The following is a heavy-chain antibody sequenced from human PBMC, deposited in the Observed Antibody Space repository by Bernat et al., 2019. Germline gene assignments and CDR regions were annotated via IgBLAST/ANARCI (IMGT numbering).Heavy chain of an antibody. CDR2: IKSKTDGGTT. Sequence: EVQLVESGGGLVKPGGSLRLSCAASGFTFSNAWMSWVRQAPGKGLEWVGRIKSKTDGGTTDYAAPVKGRFTSSRDDSKNTLYLQMNSLKTEDTAVYYCTTRHTLYYFDYWGQGTLVTVSS. J-gene: IGHJ4*02. V-gene: IGHV3-15*01. CDR3: TTRHTLYYFDY. CDR1: GFTFSNAW.